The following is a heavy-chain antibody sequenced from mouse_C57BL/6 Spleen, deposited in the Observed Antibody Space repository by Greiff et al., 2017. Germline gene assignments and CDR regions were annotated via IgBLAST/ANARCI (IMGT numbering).Heavy chain of an antibody. V-gene: IGHV1-82*01. J-gene: IGHJ4*01. D-gene: IGHD1-1*01. CDR2: IYPGDGDT. CDR3: ARSLDGSSYEDAMDY. Sequence: QVQLKESGPELVKPGASVKISCKASGYAFSSSWMNWVKQRPGKGLEWIGRIYPGDGDTNYNGKFKGKATLTADKSSSTAYMQLSSLTSEDSAVYFCARSLDGSSYEDAMDYWGQGTSVTVSS. CDR1: GYAFSSSW.